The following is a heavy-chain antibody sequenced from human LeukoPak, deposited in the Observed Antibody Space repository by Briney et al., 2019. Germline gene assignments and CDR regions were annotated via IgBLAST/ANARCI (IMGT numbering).Heavy chain of an antibody. V-gene: IGHV3-9*01. J-gene: IGHJ4*02. CDR1: GFTFDDYA. CDR2: ISWNSSSI. Sequence: PGRSLRLSRAASGFTFDDYAMHWVRQAPGKGLEWVSGISWNSSSIGYADSVKGRFTISRDNAKNSLYLQMNSLRAEDTALYYCAKDMPGRSGAFDYWGQGTLVTVSS. D-gene: IGHD3-10*01. CDR3: AKDMPGRSGAFDY.